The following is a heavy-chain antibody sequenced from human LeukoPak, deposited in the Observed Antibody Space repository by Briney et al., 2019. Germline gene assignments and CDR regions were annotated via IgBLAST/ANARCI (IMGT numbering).Heavy chain of an antibody. CDR1: GYTFTSYY. J-gene: IGHJ4*02. D-gene: IGHD3-16*02. Sequence: ASVKVSCKASGYTFTSYYMHWVRQAPGQGLEWMGIINPSGGSTSYAQKFQGRVTMTRDTSTSTVYMELSSLRSGDTAVYYCARGSYLWGSYRLSTFDYWGQGTLVTVSS. CDR3: ARGSYLWGSYRLSTFDY. CDR2: INPSGGST. V-gene: IGHV1-46*01.